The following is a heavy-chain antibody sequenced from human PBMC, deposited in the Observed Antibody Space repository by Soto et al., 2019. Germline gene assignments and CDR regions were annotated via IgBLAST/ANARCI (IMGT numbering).Heavy chain of an antibody. CDR1: GFTFRSYS. V-gene: IGHV3-48*01. D-gene: IGHD2-2*01. CDR3: ARDWVVPTASPL. J-gene: IGHJ4*02. CDR2: INSGSNSI. Sequence: PGGSLRLSCGASGFTFRSYSMIWVRQAPGKGLELVSFINSGSNSIYYADSVKGRFTISRDNVKTSLYLQMNTLIAEDTAVYYCARDWVVPTASPLWGQGT.